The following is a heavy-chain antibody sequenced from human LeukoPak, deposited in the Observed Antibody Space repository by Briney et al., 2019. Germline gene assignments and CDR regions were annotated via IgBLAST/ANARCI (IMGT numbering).Heavy chain of an antibody. CDR2: INHSGST. Sequence: SETLSLTCAVYGGSFSGYYWSWIRQPPGKGLEWIGEINHSGSTNYNPSLKSRVIISVDTSKNQFSLKLSSVTAADTAVYYCARSPLPRGYLNGPTTHWFDPWGQGTLVTVSS. J-gene: IGHJ5*02. CDR1: GGSFSGYY. V-gene: IGHV4-34*01. CDR3: ARSPLPRGYLNGPTTHWFDP. D-gene: IGHD1-26*01.